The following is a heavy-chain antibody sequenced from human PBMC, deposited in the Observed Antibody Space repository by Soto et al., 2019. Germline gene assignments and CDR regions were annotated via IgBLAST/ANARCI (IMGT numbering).Heavy chain of an antibody. CDR2: IIPIFGTA. CDR3: ARALGIVGVPSVIQRWVDP. J-gene: IGHJ5*02. Sequence: QVQLVQSGAEVKKPVSSVKVSCKASGGTFSSYAISWGRQAPGQGLEWMGGIIPIFGTANYAKKFQGRVTMTAYESTSTGYMELGSLVAEETGVDYRARALGIVGVPSVIQRWVDPGVQGTGVSVSS. CDR1: GGTFSSYA. V-gene: IGHV1-69*01. D-gene: IGHD2-2*03.